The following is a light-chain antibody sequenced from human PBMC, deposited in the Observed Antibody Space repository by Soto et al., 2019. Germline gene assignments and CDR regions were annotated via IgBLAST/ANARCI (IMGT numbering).Light chain of an antibody. CDR1: SGSVSTSYY. CDR2: STN. V-gene: IGLV8-61*01. CDR3: VLYLGGGVPWV. J-gene: IGLJ3*02. Sequence: QTVVTQEPSFSVSPGGTVTLTCGLSSGSVSTSYYPGWYQQTPGQAPRTLIYSTNTRSSGVPDRFSGSILGNKAALTIRGAQADDESDYYCVLYLGGGVPWVFGGGTKVTVL.